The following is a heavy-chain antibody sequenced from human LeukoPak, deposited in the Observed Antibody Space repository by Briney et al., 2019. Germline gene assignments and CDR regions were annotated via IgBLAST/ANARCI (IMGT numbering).Heavy chain of an antibody. Sequence: GGSLRLSCAASGFTFSSYGMHWVRQAPGKGLEWVSAISGSGGSTYYADSVKGRFTISRDNSKNTLYLQMNGLRAEDTAVYYCAKDGGRGYCSGGSCYFVRFDYWGQGTLVTVSS. J-gene: IGHJ4*02. CDR3: AKDGGRGYCSGGSCYFVRFDY. CDR1: GFTFSSYG. D-gene: IGHD2-15*01. V-gene: IGHV3-23*01. CDR2: ISGSGGST.